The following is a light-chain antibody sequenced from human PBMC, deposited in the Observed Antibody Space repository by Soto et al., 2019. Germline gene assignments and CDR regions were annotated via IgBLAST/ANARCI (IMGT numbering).Light chain of an antibody. CDR3: GADHGSGSNFVCVV. Sequence: QLVLTQPPSASASLGASVTLTCTLSSGYSNYKVDWYQQRPGKGPRFVMRVGTGEIVGSKGDGIPDRFSVLGSGLNRYLTIKNIQEEDESDYHCGADHGSGSNFVCVVFGAGTKLTVL. CDR2: VGTGEIVG. J-gene: IGLJ2*01. CDR1: SGYSNYK. V-gene: IGLV9-49*01.